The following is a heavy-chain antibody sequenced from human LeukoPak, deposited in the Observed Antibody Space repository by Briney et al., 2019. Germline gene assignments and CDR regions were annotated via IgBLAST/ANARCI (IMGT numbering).Heavy chain of an antibody. CDR2: LYIGRGM. CDR1: DGSITNYY. CDR3: ARESRVVIGDGYHVDS. V-gene: IGHV4-4*07. D-gene: IGHD2-21*01. J-gene: IGHJ4*02. Sequence: PSETLSLTCFVSDGSITNYYWSWIRQPAGKGPEWIGRLYIGRGMEYNPSLKSRVTMSVDRANMQFSLRLTSVTAADTAVYYCARESRVVIGDGYHVDSWGPGTLITVSS.